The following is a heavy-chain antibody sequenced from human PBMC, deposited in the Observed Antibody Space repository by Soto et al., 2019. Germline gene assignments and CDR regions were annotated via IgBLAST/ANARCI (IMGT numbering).Heavy chain of an antibody. CDR2: IYYDGNT. Sequence: SETLSLTCTVSGGSITSSSHYWGWIRQPPGKGLECIGNIYYDGNTYYNPSLKSRVTISLDTSKNQFSLRLNSVTAADTAVYYCARRIVATETFDYWGQGTLVTVSS. CDR3: ARRIVATETFDY. J-gene: IGHJ4*02. D-gene: IGHD5-12*01. CDR1: GGSITSSSHY. V-gene: IGHV4-39*01.